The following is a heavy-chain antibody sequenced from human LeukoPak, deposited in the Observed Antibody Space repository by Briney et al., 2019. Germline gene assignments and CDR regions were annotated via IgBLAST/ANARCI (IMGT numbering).Heavy chain of an antibody. CDR1: GYTFTSYY. CDR3: ARTLITMVRGDLYGMDV. V-gene: IGHV1-46*01. D-gene: IGHD3-10*01. J-gene: IGHJ6*02. Sequence: GASVKVSCKASGYTFTSYYMHWVRQAPGQGLEWMGIINPSGGSTSYAQKFQGRVTMTRDTSTSTVYMELSSLRSEDTAVYCCARTLITMVRGDLYGMDVWGQGTTVTVSS. CDR2: INPSGGST.